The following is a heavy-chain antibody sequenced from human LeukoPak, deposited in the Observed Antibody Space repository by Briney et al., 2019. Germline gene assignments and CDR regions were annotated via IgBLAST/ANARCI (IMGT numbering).Heavy chain of an antibody. V-gene: IGHV3-23*01. J-gene: IGHJ4*02. D-gene: IGHD3-10*01. CDR3: AKEHYGSGMTTFDY. CDR1: GFTFSSYA. CDR2: ISGSGGNT. Sequence: PGGSLGLSCAASGFTFSSYAMTWVRQAPGKGLEWVSGISGSGGNTYYPDSVRGRFTISRDNSKNTLSLQMNSLRAEDTAVYYCAKEHYGSGMTTFDYWGQGNLVTVSS.